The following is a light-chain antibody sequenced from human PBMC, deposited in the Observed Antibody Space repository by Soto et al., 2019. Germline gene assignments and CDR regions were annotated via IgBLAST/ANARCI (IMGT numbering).Light chain of an antibody. CDR2: SDD. V-gene: IGLV1-44*01. CDR1: NSNIGRYS. CDR3: ADWDDNLNGPL. Sequence: QSVLTQPPSRSGTPGQRVTTSCSGSNSNIGRYSVNWYQHFPGTAPKILIYSDDERPSGVPDRFSGAKSGTSASRAISGRQSEDEAEYYCADWDDNLNGPLFGGGTKLTVL. J-gene: IGLJ3*02.